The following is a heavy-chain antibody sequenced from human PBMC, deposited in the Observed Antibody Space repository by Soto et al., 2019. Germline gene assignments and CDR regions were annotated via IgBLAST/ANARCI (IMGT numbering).Heavy chain of an antibody. J-gene: IGHJ4*02. CDR2: IIPILGIA. D-gene: IGHD3-9*01. CDR3: ARTYYDILTGYYMDY. Sequence: ASVKVSCKASGGTFSSYTISWVRQAPGQGLEWMGRIIPILGIANYAQKFQGRVTITADKSTSTAYMELSSLRSEDTAVYYCARTYYDILTGYYMDYWGQGTLVTVSS. V-gene: IGHV1-69*02. CDR1: GGTFSSYT.